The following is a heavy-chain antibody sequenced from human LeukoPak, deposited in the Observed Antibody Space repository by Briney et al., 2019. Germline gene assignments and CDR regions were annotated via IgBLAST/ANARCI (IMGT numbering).Heavy chain of an antibody. J-gene: IGHJ5*02. CDR1: GYTFTSYD. CDR3: ASGSSSWYNWFDP. V-gene: IGHV1-8*01. CDR2: MNPNSGNT. Sequence: ASVTVSFTASGYTFTSYDINWVRQAPGQGLEWMGWMNPNSGNTGYAQKFQGRVTMTRNTSISTAYMELSSLRSEDTAVYYCASGSSSWYNWFDPWGQGTLVTVSS. D-gene: IGHD6-13*01.